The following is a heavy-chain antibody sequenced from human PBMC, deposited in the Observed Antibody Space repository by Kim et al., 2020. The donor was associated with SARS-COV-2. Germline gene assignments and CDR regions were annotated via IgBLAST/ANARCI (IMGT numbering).Heavy chain of an antibody. CDR3: ARGRYGEITIFGVVPGHYYMAV. Sequence: SETLSLTCAVYGGSFSGYYWSWIRQPPGKGLEWIGEINHSGSTNYNPSLKSRVTISVDTSKNQFSLKLSSVTAADTAVYYCARGRYGEITIFGVVPGHYYMAVWGKGTTVTVSS. J-gene: IGHJ6*03. CDR1: GGSFSGYY. D-gene: IGHD3-3*01. V-gene: IGHV4-34*01. CDR2: INHSGST.